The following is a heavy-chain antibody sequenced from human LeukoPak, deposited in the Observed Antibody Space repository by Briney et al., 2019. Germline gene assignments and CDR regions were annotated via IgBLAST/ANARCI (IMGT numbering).Heavy chain of an antibody. V-gene: IGHV1-69*06. D-gene: IGHD5-18*01. J-gene: IGHJ4*02. CDR3: ARARGYSYGSDFDY. Sequence: GASVKVSCKASGGTFSSYAISWVRQAPGQGLECMGGIIPIFGTANYAQKFQGRVTITADKSTSTAYMELSSLRSEDTAVYYCARARGYSYGSDFDYWGQGTLVTVSS. CDR1: GGTFSSYA. CDR2: IIPIFGTA.